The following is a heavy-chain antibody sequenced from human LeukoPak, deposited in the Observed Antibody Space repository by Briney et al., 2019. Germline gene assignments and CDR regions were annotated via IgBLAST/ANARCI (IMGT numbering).Heavy chain of an antibody. CDR1: GFTFSSYA. J-gene: IGHJ6*02. Sequence: GMFLRLSCAASGFTFSSYAMHWVRQAPGKGLEWVAVISYDGSNKYYADSVKGRFTISRDNSKNTLYLQMNSLRAEDTAVYYCARVDDFGGDGMDVWGQGTTVTVSS. D-gene: IGHD3-3*01. V-gene: IGHV3-30-3*01. CDR3: ARVDDFGGDGMDV. CDR2: ISYDGSNK.